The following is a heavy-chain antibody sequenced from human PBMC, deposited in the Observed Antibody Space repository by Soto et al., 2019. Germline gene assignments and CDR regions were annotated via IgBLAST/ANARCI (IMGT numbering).Heavy chain of an antibody. Sequence: PGGSLRLSCAASGFTFSSYSMNWVRQAPGKGLEWVSAISGSGGSTYYADSVKGRFTISRDNSKSTLYLQMNSLRAEDTAVYYCANGSRFDPWGQGTLVTVSS. CDR2: ISGSGGST. CDR3: ANGSRFDP. CDR1: GFTFSSYS. V-gene: IGHV3-23*01. D-gene: IGHD3-10*01. J-gene: IGHJ5*02.